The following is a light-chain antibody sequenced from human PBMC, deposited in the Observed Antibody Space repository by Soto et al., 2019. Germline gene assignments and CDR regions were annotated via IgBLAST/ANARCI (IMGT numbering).Light chain of an antibody. V-gene: IGKV3-20*01. CDR2: GAS. CDR3: QQYGSSPPRT. Sequence: EIVLTQSPGTLSLSPGERATLSCRASQSVSCSYLAWYQQKPGQAPRLLIYGASSRATGIPDRFSGSGSGTDFTLTISRLEPEDFAVYYCQQYGSSPPRTFGQGTKVDIK. CDR1: QSVSCSY. J-gene: IGKJ1*01.